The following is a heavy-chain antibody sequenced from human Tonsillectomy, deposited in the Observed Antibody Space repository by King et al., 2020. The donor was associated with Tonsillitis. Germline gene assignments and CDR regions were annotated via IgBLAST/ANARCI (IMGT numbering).Heavy chain of an antibody. CDR2: INQDGSET. V-gene: IGHV3-7*04. Sequence: VQLVESGGGLAQPGGSLRLSCGASGFTFSANWMGWVRQAPGKGLEGVANINQDGSETYNVDSVKGRFTISRDNAKNSHYLQMNSLRVEDTAVYYCVRGPHYGDRSDYFDLWGQGTLVTVSS. CDR1: GFTFSANW. CDR3: VRGPHYGDRSDYFDL. D-gene: IGHD4/OR15-4a*01. J-gene: IGHJ4*02.